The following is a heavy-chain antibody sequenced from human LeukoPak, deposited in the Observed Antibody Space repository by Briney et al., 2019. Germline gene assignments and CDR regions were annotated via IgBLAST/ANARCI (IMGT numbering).Heavy chain of an antibody. D-gene: IGHD4-23*01. CDR1: GGSISSYY. Sequence: SENLSLTCTVSGGSISSYYWSWIRQPPGKGLEWIGYIYDSGGTNYNPSLKSRVTISVDTSKNQFSLKLSSVTAADTAVYYCARASSYGGNSIDWGQGTLVTVSS. CDR3: ARASSYGGNSID. V-gene: IGHV4-59*01. CDR2: IYDSGGT. J-gene: IGHJ4*02.